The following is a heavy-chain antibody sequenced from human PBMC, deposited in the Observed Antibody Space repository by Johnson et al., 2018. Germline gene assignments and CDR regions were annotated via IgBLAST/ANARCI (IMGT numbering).Heavy chain of an antibody. D-gene: IGHD1-1*01. J-gene: IGHJ1*01. CDR1: GGSFSDYY. V-gene: IGHV4-34*01. Sequence: QVQLQQWGAGLLKPSETLSLICAVSGGSFSDYYWSWIRQSPGKGLEWIGEIDQRGSTNQNPSLKSRVTISVDTSKNQCSLKLTSVTAADPAVDYCARGGYPRGYWGQGTLVTVSS. CDR2: IDQRGST. CDR3: ARGGYPRGY.